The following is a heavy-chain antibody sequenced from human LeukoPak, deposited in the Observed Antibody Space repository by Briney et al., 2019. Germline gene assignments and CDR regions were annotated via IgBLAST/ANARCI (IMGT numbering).Heavy chain of an antibody. Sequence: GRSLRLSCAASGFTFSSYGMHWVRQAPGKGLEWVAFIRYDGSNKYYADSVKGRFTISRDNSKNTLYLQMNSLRAEDTAVYYCAKGSFRYYDSSGYFPPAGYWGQGTLVTVSS. D-gene: IGHD3-22*01. V-gene: IGHV3-30*02. CDR2: IRYDGSNK. CDR3: AKGSFRYYDSSGYFPPAGY. J-gene: IGHJ4*02. CDR1: GFTFSSYG.